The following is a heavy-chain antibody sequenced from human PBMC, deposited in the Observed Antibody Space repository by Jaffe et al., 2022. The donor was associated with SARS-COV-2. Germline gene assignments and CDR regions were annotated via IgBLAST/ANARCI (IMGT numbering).Heavy chain of an antibody. V-gene: IGHV4-61*02. Sequence: QVQLQESGPGLVKPSQTLSLTCTVSGGSISSGSYYWSWIRQPAGKGLEWIGRIYTSGSTNYNPSLKSRVTISVDTSKNQFSLKLSSVTAADTAVYYCARGSLSSGHGGGFDYWGQGTLVTVSS. D-gene: IGHD3-22*01. CDR3: ARGSLSSGHGGGFDY. CDR2: IYTSGST. CDR1: GGSISSGSYY. J-gene: IGHJ4*02.